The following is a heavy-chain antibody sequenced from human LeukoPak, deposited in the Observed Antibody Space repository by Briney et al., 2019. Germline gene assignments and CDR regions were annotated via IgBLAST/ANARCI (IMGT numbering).Heavy chain of an antibody. V-gene: IGHV1-69*05. CDR2: SITIFGTA. CDR1: GGTFSSYA. Sequence: SVTLSCKASGGTFSSYANSWGRLAPGPGHEWMGGSITIFGTANYAQKFQGRVTITTDESTSTAYMELSSLRSEDTAVYYCAREGVCSSTSCYTSYFDPWGQGTLVTVSS. J-gene: IGHJ5*02. D-gene: IGHD2-2*02. CDR3: AREGVCSSTSCYTSYFDP.